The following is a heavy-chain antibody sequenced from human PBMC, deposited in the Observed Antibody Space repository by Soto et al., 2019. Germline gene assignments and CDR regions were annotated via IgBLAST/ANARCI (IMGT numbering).Heavy chain of an antibody. D-gene: IGHD3-10*01. J-gene: IGHJ4*02. CDR3: ATTRGLAVGGSFDY. CDR1: GGSITRRSSY. V-gene: IGHV4-39*01. Sequence: PSETLSLTCIVSGGSITRRSSYWAWIRQPPGKGLEWVGTFYDGNTYHNPSLRSRITIAVDTSKNQFSLKSNSVAAADTAFYYCATTRGLAVGGSFDYWGQGMLVTV. CDR2: FYDGNT.